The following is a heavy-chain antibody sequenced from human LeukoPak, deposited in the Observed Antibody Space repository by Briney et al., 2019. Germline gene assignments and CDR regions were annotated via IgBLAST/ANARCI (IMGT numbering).Heavy chain of an antibody. D-gene: IGHD4-17*01. CDR1: GGSFSGYY. J-gene: IGHJ3*02. V-gene: IGHV4-34*01. CDR3: ARPPLLHGDYPQDDAFDI. CDR2: INHSGGT. Sequence: SETLSLTCAVYGGSFSGYYWSWIRQPPGKGLEWIGEINHSGGTNYNPSLKSRVTITVDTSKNQFSLKLSSVTAADTAVYYCARPPLLHGDYPQDDAFDIWGQGTMVTVSS.